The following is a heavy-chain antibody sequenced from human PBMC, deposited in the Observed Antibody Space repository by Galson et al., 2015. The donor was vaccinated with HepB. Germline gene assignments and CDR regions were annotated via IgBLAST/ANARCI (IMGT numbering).Heavy chain of an antibody. D-gene: IGHD3/OR15-3a*01. CDR2: IYHRGDT. Sequence: ETLSLTCAVYGGSFRDNYWTWIRQPPGKGLEWIATIYHRGDTYYNPSLQHRVTISIDTSRNEFYLKVKSGTAADTAVYYCARDRYSHNLDAEYWGQGTLVTVSS. CDR3: ARDRYSHNLDAEY. V-gene: IGHV4-34*01. CDR1: GGSFRDNY. J-gene: IGHJ4*02.